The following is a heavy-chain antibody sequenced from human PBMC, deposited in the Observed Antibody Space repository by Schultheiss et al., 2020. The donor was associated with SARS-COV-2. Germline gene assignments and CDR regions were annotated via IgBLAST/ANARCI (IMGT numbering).Heavy chain of an antibody. Sequence: SQTLSLTCTVSGGSISSYYWSWIRQPPGKGLEWIGYTYYSGSTNYNPSLKSRVTISVDTSKNQFSLKLSSVTAADTAVYYCARTWGYSSGWYEDYWGQGTLVTVAS. CDR3: ARTWGYSSGWYEDY. J-gene: IGHJ4*02. D-gene: IGHD6-19*01. CDR2: TYYSGST. CDR1: GGSISSYY. V-gene: IGHV4-59*12.